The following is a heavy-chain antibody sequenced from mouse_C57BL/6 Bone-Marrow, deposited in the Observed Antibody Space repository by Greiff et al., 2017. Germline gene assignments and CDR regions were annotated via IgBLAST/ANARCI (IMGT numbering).Heavy chain of an antibody. Sequence: QVQLQQPGAELVMPGASVKLSCKASGYTFTSYWMHWVKQRPGQGLEWIGEIDPSDSYTNYNQKFKGKSTLTVDKSSSTAYMQLSSLTSEDSAVYYCARSHCGSSYDWYFDVWGTGTTVTVSS. J-gene: IGHJ1*03. CDR2: IDPSDSYT. V-gene: IGHV1-69*01. D-gene: IGHD1-1*01. CDR1: GYTFTSYW. CDR3: ARSHCGSSYDWYFDV.